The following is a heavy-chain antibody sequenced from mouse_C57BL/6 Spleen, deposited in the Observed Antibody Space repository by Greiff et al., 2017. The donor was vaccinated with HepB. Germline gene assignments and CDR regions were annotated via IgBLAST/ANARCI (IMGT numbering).Heavy chain of an antibody. Sequence: VQLQQSVAELVRPGASVKLSCTASGYNIKNTYMHWVKQRPEQGLEWIGRIDPADGNTKYAPKFQGKATITADTSSTTAYLQLSSLTSEDTAVYYCARSIYTGVAAFAYWGQGTLVTVSA. V-gene: IGHV14-3*01. CDR1: GYNIKNTY. CDR2: IDPADGNT. CDR3: ARSIYTGVAAFAY. J-gene: IGHJ3*01. D-gene: IGHD1-1*01.